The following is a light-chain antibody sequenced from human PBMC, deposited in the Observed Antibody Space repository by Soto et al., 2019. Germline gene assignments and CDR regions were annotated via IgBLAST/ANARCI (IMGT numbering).Light chain of an antibody. J-gene: IGKJ2*01. V-gene: IGKV2-24*01. CDR1: HSLVPSNGNTY. Sequence: DIVMTQTPLSSPVTLGQPASISCRSSHSLVPSNGNTYLSWLQQMPGQPPRLLIYQVSNRFSGVPDRFSGGGAGTAVQLKISRVEAEDVGVYYCMQATHFPQPVGQGTKLEI. CDR3: MQATHFPQP. CDR2: QVS.